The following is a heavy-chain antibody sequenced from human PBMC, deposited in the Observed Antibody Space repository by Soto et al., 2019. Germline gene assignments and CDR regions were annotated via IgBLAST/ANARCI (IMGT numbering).Heavy chain of an antibody. V-gene: IGHV1-18*01. CDR1: GYTFTSYG. CDR2: ISAYNGDT. D-gene: IGHD1-26*01. CDR3: ARSSGTYPPSRYYYGLDV. Sequence: GASVKVSCKASGYTFTSYGFSWVRQAPGQGLEWMGWISAYNGDTNYPQKFQARVTMTTDTSTSTAYLDLRILRSDDTAVYYCARSSGTYPPSRYYYGLDVWGQGTTVTVSS. J-gene: IGHJ6*02.